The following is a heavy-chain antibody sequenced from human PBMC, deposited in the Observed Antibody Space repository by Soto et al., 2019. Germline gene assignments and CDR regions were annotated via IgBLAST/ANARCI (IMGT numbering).Heavy chain of an antibody. Sequence: QLQLQESGPGLVKPSETLSLSCSVSGDSIRNRNYYWAWIRQPPGQGLEWIVSRYDDASTFYNPSLQRRVTISIDTSKKQLSLKVTSLTATDTAVYYCARGIYLGPSGYFLEFWGQGTLVSVSS. CDR2: RYDDAST. V-gene: IGHV4-39*01. J-gene: IGHJ4*02. D-gene: IGHD3-3*01. CDR1: GDSIRNRNYY. CDR3: ARGIYLGPSGYFLEF.